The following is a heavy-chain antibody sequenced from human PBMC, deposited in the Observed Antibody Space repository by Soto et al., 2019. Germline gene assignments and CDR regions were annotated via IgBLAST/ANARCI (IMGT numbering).Heavy chain of an antibody. CDR3: ARGSWLRGDYFDY. V-gene: IGHV1-18*04. CDR2: ISAYNGDT. D-gene: IGHD5-12*01. J-gene: IGHJ4*02. Sequence: QVQLVQSGAEVKKPGASVKVSCRASGYTFTSYGVTWVRQAPGQGLEWMGWISAYNGDTNYAQKLQGTFTMTTATSTSTAYMELRSLRSDDTAVYYCARGSWLRGDYFDYWGQGTLVTVSS. CDR1: GYTFTSYG.